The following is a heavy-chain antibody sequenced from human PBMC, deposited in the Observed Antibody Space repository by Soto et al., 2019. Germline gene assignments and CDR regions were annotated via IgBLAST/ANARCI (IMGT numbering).Heavy chain of an antibody. CDR2: TRNKANSYTT. CDR3: VRVAGSSGWQYGMDV. D-gene: IGHD6-19*01. V-gene: IGHV3-72*01. CDR1: GFTFSDHY. J-gene: IGHJ6*02. Sequence: PGGSLRLSCAASGFTFSDHYMDWVRQAPGKGPEWVGRTRNKANSYTTEYAASVKGRFTISRDESRNSLYLQMNSLKTEDTAVYXCVRVAGSSGWQYGMDVWGQGTTVTVSS.